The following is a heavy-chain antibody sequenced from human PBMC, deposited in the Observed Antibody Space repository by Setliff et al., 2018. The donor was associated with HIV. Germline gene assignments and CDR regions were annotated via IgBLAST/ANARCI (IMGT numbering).Heavy chain of an antibody. D-gene: IGHD6-13*01. CDR3: ASSWSRVPYYGMDV. V-gene: IGHV1-2*05. Sequence: ASVKVSCKASGYTFTGYYMHWVRQAPGQGLEWMGRINPNSGGTNYAQKFQGRVTMTRDTSISTAYMELSRLRSDVTVVYYCASSWSRVPYYGMDVWDQGTTVTVSS. J-gene: IGHJ6*02. CDR1: GYTFTGYY. CDR2: INPNSGGT.